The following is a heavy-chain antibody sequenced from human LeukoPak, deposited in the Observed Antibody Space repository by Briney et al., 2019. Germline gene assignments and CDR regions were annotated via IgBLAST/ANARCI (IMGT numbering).Heavy chain of an antibody. CDR1: GFTFSSYS. V-gene: IGHV3-48*02. CDR2: ISSSSSTI. D-gene: IGHD5-12*01. Sequence: RGSLRLSCAASGFTFSSYSMNWVRQAPGKGLEWVSYISSSSSTISYADSVKGRFTISRDNAKNSLYLQMNSLRDEDTAVYYCARENSGYSGLDYWGQGTLVTVSS. J-gene: IGHJ4*02. CDR3: ARENSGYSGLDY.